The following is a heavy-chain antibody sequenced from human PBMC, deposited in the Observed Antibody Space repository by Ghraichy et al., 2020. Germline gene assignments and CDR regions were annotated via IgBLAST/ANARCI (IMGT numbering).Heavy chain of an antibody. CDR1: GFTFSNFA. Sequence: GGSLRLSCAASGFTFSNFAMGWVRQAPGKGLEWVSTIGGGVDDTYYADSVKGRFTISRDNSENTLYLQMHSLRVEDTAVYYCAKDHIPRNGHYDEFDIWGQGTMVTVSS. V-gene: IGHV3-23*01. J-gene: IGHJ3*02. CDR2: IGGGVDDT. CDR3: AKDHIPRNGHYDEFDI. D-gene: IGHD2-2*02.